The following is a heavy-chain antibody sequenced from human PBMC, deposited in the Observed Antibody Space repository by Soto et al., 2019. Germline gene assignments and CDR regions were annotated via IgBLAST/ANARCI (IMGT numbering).Heavy chain of an antibody. CDR1: GFTFSSYS. CDR3: ARDPWARRGYSYGFRRAPYYYYGMDV. V-gene: IGHV3-48*01. CDR2: ISSSSSTI. Sequence: GGSLRLSCAASGFTFSSYSMNWVRQAPGKGLEWVSYISSSSSTIYYADSVKGRFTISRDNAKNSLYLQMNSLRAEDTDVYYCARDPWARRGYSYGFRRAPYYYYGMDVWGQGTTVTVSS. D-gene: IGHD5-18*01. J-gene: IGHJ6*02.